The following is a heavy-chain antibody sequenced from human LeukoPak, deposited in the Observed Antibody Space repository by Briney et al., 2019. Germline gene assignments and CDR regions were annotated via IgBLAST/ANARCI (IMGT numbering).Heavy chain of an antibody. CDR3: AKDIGSYYDY. CDR1: GFTFSSNG. D-gene: IGHD3-10*01. J-gene: IGHJ4*02. CDR2: IQYDGSKK. V-gene: IGHV3-30*02. Sequence: GGSLRLSCVASGFTFSSNGMHWVRQAPGKGLEGVTFIQYDGSKKYYADSVKGRFTISRDSSKNTLYLEMNSLRAEDTAVYYCAKDIGSYYDYWGQGSLVTVSS.